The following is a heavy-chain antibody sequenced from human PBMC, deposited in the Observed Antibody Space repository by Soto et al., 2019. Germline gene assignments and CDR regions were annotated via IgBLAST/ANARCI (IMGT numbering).Heavy chain of an antibody. V-gene: IGHV1-18*01. Sequence: ASVKVSCKTSGYTFTSYGIAWVRQAPGQGLEWMGWISTSKGNTNYAQKFRGRVTMTTDTSTSTAYMELRSLRAEDTAVYYCAKIESRFFYDSTGYYPFDYWGQGTLVTLSS. CDR2: ISTSKGNT. J-gene: IGHJ4*02. D-gene: IGHD3-22*01. CDR3: AKIESRFFYDSTGYYPFDY. CDR1: GYTFTSYG.